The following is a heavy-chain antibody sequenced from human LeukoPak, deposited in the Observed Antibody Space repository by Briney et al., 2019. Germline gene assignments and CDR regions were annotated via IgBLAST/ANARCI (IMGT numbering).Heavy chain of an antibody. CDR1: GFTFSSYS. CDR3: ARGRGYSYGAHFDY. D-gene: IGHD5-18*01. CDR2: ISSSSTI. V-gene: IGHV3-48*01. J-gene: IGHJ4*02. Sequence: GGSLRLSCAASGFTFSSYSMNWVRQAPGKGLEWVSYISSSSTIYYADSVKGRFTISRDNAKNSLYLQMNSLRAEDTAVYYCARGRGYSYGAHFDYWGQGTLVTVSP.